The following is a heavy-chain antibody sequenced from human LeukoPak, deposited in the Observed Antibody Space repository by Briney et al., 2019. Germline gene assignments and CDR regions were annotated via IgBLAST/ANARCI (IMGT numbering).Heavy chain of an antibody. D-gene: IGHD2-15*01. V-gene: IGHV1-2*02. CDR3: AREVVASGFDY. CDR1: GYTFTGYY. CDR2: INPNSGVT. J-gene: IGHJ4*02. Sequence: ASVKVSCKASGYTFTGYYMHWVRRAPGQGLEWMGWINPNSGVTNYAQKFQGRVTMTRDTSISTAYMELSRLRSDDTAVYYCAREVVASGFDYWGQGTLVTVSS.